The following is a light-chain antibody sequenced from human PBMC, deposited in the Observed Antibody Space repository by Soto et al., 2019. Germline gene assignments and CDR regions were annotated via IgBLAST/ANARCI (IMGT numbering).Light chain of an antibody. V-gene: IGKV3-11*01. Sequence: EIVLTQSPATLSLSPGERATLSCRASQSISSHLAWYQQKPGQAPRLVMYDASNRATGIPARFSGSGSGTGFSLTISRLEPADFAVYYCQQRVNWPLTFGGGTKVEI. CDR3: QQRVNWPLT. CDR2: DAS. J-gene: IGKJ4*01. CDR1: QSISSH.